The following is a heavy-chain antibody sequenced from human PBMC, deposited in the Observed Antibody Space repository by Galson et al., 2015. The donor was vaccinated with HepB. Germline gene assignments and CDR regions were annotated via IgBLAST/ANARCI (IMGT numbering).Heavy chain of an antibody. D-gene: IGHD1-26*01. CDR2: INPSGGST. J-gene: IGHJ5*02. CDR3: ARARRIVGATGYWFDP. CDR1: GYTFTSYY. Sequence: SVKVSCKASGYTFTSYYMHWVRQAPGQGLEWMGIINPSGGSTSYAQKFQGRVTMTRDTSTSTVYMELSSLRSEDTAVYYCARARRIVGATGYWFDPWGQGTLVTVSS. V-gene: IGHV1-46*01.